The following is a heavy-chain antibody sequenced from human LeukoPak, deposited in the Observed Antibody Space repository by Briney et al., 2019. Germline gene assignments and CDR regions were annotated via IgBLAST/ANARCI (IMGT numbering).Heavy chain of an antibody. CDR2: IYYSGST. CDR3: ARGAGPGRATNMDLNY. V-gene: IGHV4-30-4*01. D-gene: IGHD1-26*01. J-gene: IGHJ4*02. Sequence: SETLSLTCTVSGGSISSGDYYWSWIRQPPGKGLEWIGYIYYSGSTYYNPSLKSRVTISVDTSKNQFSLKLSSVTAADTAVYYCARGAGPGRATNMDLNYWGQGTLVTVFS. CDR1: GGSISSGDYY.